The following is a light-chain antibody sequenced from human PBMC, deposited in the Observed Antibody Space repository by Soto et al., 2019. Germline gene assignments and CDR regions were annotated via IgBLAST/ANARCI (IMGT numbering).Light chain of an antibody. CDR3: QKYRRP. CDR1: QSVSSDY. CDR2: GAS. J-gene: IGKJ1*01. V-gene: IGKV3-20*01. Sequence: IWWTQSPGTLSLPPGEGATLSCSASQSVSSDYLAWYQKRPGQAPRLLIHGASTRAPGIPDRFSGSGSGTDFTLIIIRLAPEDFGVYYCQKYRRPFGQGTKGDIK.